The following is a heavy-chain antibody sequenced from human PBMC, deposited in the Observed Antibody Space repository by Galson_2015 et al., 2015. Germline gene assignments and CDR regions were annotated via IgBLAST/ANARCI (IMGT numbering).Heavy chain of an antibody. Sequence: SVKVSCKASGYTFTFYYMHWVRQAPGQGLEWMGRINPVSGGTNYAQNFQGRVTMTREASTSTVYMELSSLRSDDTAVYYCARQVYGDYLFDFWGQGTLVTVSS. D-gene: IGHD4-17*01. J-gene: IGHJ4*02. CDR1: GYTFTFYY. V-gene: IGHV1-2*06. CDR2: INPVSGGT. CDR3: ARQVYGDYLFDF.